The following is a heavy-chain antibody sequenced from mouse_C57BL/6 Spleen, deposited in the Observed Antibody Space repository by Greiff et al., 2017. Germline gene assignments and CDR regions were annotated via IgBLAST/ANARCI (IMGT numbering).Heavy chain of an antibody. CDR3: GSDYAWFAY. CDR1: GYAFTNYL. V-gene: IGHV1-54*01. CDR2: INPGSGGT. J-gene: IGHJ3*01. D-gene: IGHD2-4*01. Sequence: QVQLQESGAELVRPGTSVKVSCKASGYAFTNYLIEWVKQRPGQGLEWIGVINPGSGGTNYNEKFKGKATLTADKSSSTAYMQLSSLTSEDSAVYFCGSDYAWFAYWGQGTLVTVSA.